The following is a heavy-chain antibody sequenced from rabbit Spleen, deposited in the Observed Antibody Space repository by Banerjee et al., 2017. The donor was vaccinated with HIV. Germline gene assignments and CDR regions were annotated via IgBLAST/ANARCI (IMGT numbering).Heavy chain of an antibody. CDR2: TAGRRSAFT. Sequence: QEQLVESGGGLVKPGASLTLTCIASGVSFSGSSYMCWVRQAPGKGLEWIACTAGRRSAFTYYANWAKGRFTCSKASSTTVTLQMTSLTAADTATYFCARDIGTSFSTYGMDLWGPGTLVTVS. J-gene: IGHJ6*01. CDR3: ARDIGTSFSTYGMDL. V-gene: IGHV1S45*01. CDR1: GVSFSGSSY. D-gene: IGHD8-1*01.